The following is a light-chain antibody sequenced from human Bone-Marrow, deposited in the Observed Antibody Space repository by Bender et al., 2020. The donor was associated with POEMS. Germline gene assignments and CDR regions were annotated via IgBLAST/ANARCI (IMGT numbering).Light chain of an antibody. V-gene: IGLV2-14*01. J-gene: IGLJ2*01. CDR1: SSDIGPYNF. CDR2: DVT. Sequence: QSVLTQPASVSGSPGQSLTISCTGTSSDIGPYNFVSWYQQHPGKAPKLLIYDVTSRPSDISSRFSGSKSGNAASLTISGLQADDEADYYCSSYTTRSTVVFGGGTKLTVL. CDR3: SSYTTRSTVV.